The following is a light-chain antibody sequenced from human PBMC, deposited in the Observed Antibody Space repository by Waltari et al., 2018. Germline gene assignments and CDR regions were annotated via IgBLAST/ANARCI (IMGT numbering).Light chain of an antibody. CDR2: KAN. J-gene: IGLJ3*02. CDR1: SGSLSTTSY. V-gene: IGLV8-61*01. Sequence: QTVVTQEPSLSVSPGWTVTIPCAFSSGSLSTTSYATWSQQTPGQAPRTLVYKANARSSGVPDRFSGSILGNTAALTIAGAQADDESDYYCALYMGSGIWVFGGGTRLTVL. CDR3: ALYMGSGIWV.